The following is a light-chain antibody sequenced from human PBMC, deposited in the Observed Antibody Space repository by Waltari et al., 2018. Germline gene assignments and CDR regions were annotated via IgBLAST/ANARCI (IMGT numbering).Light chain of an antibody. V-gene: IGKV3-20*01. CDR3: QQYGNSPWT. CDR1: QSVSNNY. Sequence: EIVLTQSPGTLSLSPGDRATLSCRASQSVSNNYLAGYQQTPGQDPGLLIDGASSRATGIPDRVSGSRSGTDFTLTISRLEPEDFAVYYCQQYGNSPWTFGQGTKVEIK. J-gene: IGKJ1*01. CDR2: GAS.